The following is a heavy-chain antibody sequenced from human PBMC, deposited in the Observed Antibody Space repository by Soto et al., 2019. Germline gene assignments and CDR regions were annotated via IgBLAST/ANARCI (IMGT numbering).Heavy chain of an antibody. CDR1: GGTFSSYA. D-gene: IGHD3-10*01. J-gene: IGHJ4*02. CDR3: ARPETYGSGSYCFDY. Sequence: QVQLVQSGAEVKKPGSSVKVSCKASGGTFSSYAISWVRQAPGQGLGWMGGIIPIFGTANYAQKFQGRVTITADESTSTAYMELSSLRSEDTAVYYWARPETYGSGSYCFDYWGQGTLVTVSS. V-gene: IGHV1-69*12. CDR2: IIPIFGTA.